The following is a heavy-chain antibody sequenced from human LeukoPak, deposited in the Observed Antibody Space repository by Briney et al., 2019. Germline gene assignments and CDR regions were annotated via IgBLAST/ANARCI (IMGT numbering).Heavy chain of an antibody. D-gene: IGHD2-15*01. Sequence: SETLSLTCTVSGGSISSYYWSWIRQPPGKGLEWIGYIYYSGSTNYNPSLKSRGTISVDTSKNQFSLKLSSVTAADTAVYYCARVGYCSGGSCYSSLAFDIWGQGTMVTVSS. J-gene: IGHJ3*02. CDR2: IYYSGST. CDR1: GGSISSYY. V-gene: IGHV4-59*01. CDR3: ARVGYCSGGSCYSSLAFDI.